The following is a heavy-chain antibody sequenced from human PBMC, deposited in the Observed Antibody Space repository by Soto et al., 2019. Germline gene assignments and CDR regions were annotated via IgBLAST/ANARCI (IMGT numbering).Heavy chain of an antibody. CDR1: GFTFATAW. V-gene: IGHV3-15*07. CDR2: IKSKIDGGTT. CDR3: TTDSHFTMKLVRFDY. D-gene: IGHD3-22*01. Sequence: EVQLVESGGGLVEPGGSLRLSCAASGFTFATAWINWVRQAPGKGLEWVGRIKSKIDGGTTDFAAPVTGRFAISRDDSRNMVYFQMNSLEIEDTAVYYCTTDSHFTMKLVRFDYWGLGTLVTVSS. J-gene: IGHJ4*01.